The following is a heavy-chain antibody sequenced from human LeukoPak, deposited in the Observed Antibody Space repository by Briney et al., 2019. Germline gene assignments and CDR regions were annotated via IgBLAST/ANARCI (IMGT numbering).Heavy chain of an antibody. J-gene: IGHJ5*02. CDR3: ARVFRGAVTSNWFDP. CDR1: GASMNGHY. V-gene: IGHV4-59*11. CDR2: ISDSGST. Sequence: PSETLSLTCSVSGASMNGHYWTWIRLSPGKGLEWIGYISDSGSTSYSPSPRSRVIMALEASKTEFSLRLNSVTVADTAVYYCARVFRGAVTSNWFDPWGQGTLVTVSS. D-gene: IGHD3-3*01.